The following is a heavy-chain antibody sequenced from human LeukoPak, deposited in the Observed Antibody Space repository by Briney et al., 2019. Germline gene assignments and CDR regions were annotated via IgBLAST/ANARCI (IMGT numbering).Heavy chain of an antibody. CDR2: IDPRGDST. Sequence: ASVKVSCKASGYTFGSYSVHWVRQALGQGLEWMGIIDPRGDSTANARKFQGRVTVTMDTSTSTVYMELSSLTSEDTAVYYCARDNFWSFDYWGQGTLVTVSS. CDR3: ARDNFWSFDY. V-gene: IGHV1-46*01. J-gene: IGHJ4*02. D-gene: IGHD1-20*01. CDR1: GYTFGSYS.